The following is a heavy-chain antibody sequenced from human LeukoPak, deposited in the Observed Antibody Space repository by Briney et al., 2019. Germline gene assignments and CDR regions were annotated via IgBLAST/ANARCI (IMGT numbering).Heavy chain of an antibody. CDR1: GFTFSSYW. CDR3: AKSQVTGWYDFDY. V-gene: IGHV3-30*02. CDR2: IRSDGSDK. Sequence: QPGGSLRLSCAASGFTFSSYWMNWVRQAPGKGLEWVASIRSDGSDKKYADSVKGQFTISRDNSKSTLNLQMNSLRPEDTAVYYCAKSQVTGWYDFDYWGQGTLVIVSS. D-gene: IGHD6-19*01. J-gene: IGHJ4*02.